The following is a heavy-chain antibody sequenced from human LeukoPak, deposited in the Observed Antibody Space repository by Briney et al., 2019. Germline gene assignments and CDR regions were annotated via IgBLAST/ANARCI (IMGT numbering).Heavy chain of an antibody. Sequence: GGSLRLSCAASGFTFSSYAMSWVRQAPGKGLEWVSASASGGTTYYADSVKGRFTISRDNSKNTLYLQMSSLGAEDTAVYYCARELAYWGQGTLVTVSS. CDR1: GFTFSSYA. CDR3: ARELAY. D-gene: IGHD6-6*01. V-gene: IGHV3-23*01. CDR2: SASGGTT. J-gene: IGHJ4*02.